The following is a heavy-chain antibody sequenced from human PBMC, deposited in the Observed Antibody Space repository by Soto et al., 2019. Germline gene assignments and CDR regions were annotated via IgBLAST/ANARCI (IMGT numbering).Heavy chain of an antibody. CDR1: GGSFSGYY. CDR2: INHSGST. Sequence: SETLSLTCAVYGGSFSGYYWSWIRQPPGKGLEWIGEINHSGSTNYNPSLKSRVTISVDTSKNQFSLKLSSVTAADTAVYYCARGCLTVTTSMNWFDPWGQGTLVTVSS. J-gene: IGHJ5*02. CDR3: ARGCLTVTTSMNWFDP. V-gene: IGHV4-34*01. D-gene: IGHD4-4*01.